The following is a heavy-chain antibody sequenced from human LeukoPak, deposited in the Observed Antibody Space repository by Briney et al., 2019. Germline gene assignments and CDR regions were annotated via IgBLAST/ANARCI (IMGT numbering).Heavy chain of an antibody. Sequence: SETLSLTCTVSGGSISSYYWSWIRQPPGKGLEWIGYIYYSGSTNYNPSLKSRVTISVDTSKNQFSLKLSSVTAADTAVYYCASRSNPSDDAFDIWGQGTMVTVSS. CDR1: GGSISSYY. J-gene: IGHJ3*02. CDR2: IYYSGST. V-gene: IGHV4-59*01. CDR3: ASRSNPSDDAFDI.